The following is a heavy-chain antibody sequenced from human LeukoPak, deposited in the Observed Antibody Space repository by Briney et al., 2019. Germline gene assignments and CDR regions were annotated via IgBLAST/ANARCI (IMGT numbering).Heavy chain of an antibody. Sequence: SETLSLTCAVSGGSISSSNWWSWVRQPPGEGLEWIGEIYHSGSTNYNPSLKSRVTISVDKSKNQFSLKLSSVTAADTAVYYCARYGYSSSWRYDYWGQGTLVTVPS. CDR1: GGSISSSNW. D-gene: IGHD6-13*01. J-gene: IGHJ4*02. V-gene: IGHV4-4*02. CDR3: ARYGYSSSWRYDY. CDR2: IYHSGST.